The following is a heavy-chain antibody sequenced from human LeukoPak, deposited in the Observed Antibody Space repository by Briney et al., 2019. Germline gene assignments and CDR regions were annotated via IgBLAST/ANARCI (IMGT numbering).Heavy chain of an antibody. J-gene: IGHJ6*03. CDR2: INPSGGTT. D-gene: IGHD3-9*01. V-gene: IGHV1-2*02. Sequence: ASVKVSCKASGYTFTSYYMHWVRQAPGQGLEWMGLINPSGGTTTYAQKFQGRVTMTRDTSISTAYMELSRLRSDDTAVYYCARDLPNYDILTGYPNYYMDVWGKGTTVTVSS. CDR1: GYTFTSYY. CDR3: ARDLPNYDILTGYPNYYMDV.